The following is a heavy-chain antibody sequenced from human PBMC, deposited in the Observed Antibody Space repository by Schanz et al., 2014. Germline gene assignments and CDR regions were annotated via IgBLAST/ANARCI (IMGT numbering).Heavy chain of an antibody. CDR3: AKDPSHGDYDYYFDY. CDR1: GFSFSSYS. J-gene: IGHJ4*02. Sequence: EVQLLQFGGGVVQPGRSLRLSCSASGFSFSSYSMNWVRQAPGKGLEWLSYIDGKSTTVYYADSVKGRFTISRDNSKNTLYLQMNSLRAEDTAVYYCAKDPSHGDYDYYFDYWGQGTLVTVSS. D-gene: IGHD3-22*01. CDR2: IDGKSTTV. V-gene: IGHV3-48*01.